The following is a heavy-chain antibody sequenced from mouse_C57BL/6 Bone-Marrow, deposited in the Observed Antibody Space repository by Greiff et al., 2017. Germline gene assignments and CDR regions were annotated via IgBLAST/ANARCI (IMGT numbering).Heavy chain of an antibody. J-gene: IGHJ3*01. Sequence: QVQLQQSGAELARPGASVKLSCKASGYTFTSYGISWVKQRTGQGLEWIGEIYPRSGNTYYNEKFKGKATLTADKSSSTAYMELRSLTSEDSAVYFCARFHPAYWGQGTLVTVSA. CDR3: ARFHPAY. V-gene: IGHV1-81*01. CDR2: IYPRSGNT. CDR1: GYTFTSYG.